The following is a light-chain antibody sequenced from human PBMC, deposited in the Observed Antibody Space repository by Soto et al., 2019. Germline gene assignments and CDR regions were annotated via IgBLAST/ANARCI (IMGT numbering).Light chain of an antibody. CDR1: QSLIHSDGNTY. V-gene: IGKV2-30*02. CDR2: KVS. J-gene: IGKJ1*01. Sequence: DVVMTQSPLSLPVTLGQPASISCRSSQSLIHSDGNTYLNWFQQRPGQSPRRLIYKVSDRDSGVPDSFTGRGSGTDFTLKISRVEAEDVGVYYCMQGTHWPWTFGQGTEVEIK. CDR3: MQGTHWPWT.